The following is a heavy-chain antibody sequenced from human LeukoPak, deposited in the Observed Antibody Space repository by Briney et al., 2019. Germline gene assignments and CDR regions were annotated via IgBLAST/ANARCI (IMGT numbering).Heavy chain of an antibody. CDR3: AKGHGSRTGDFEY. CDR1: GLTFSGYW. J-gene: IGHJ4*02. V-gene: IGHV3-74*01. Sequence: GGSLRLSCAASGLTFSGYWMHWVRQAPGKGLVWVSRINGDGSTTNYADSVKGRFTISRDNSKNSLYLQMNTLRTEDNALYYCAKGHGSRTGDFEYWGQGTLVTVSS. CDR2: INGDGSTT. D-gene: IGHD3-10*01.